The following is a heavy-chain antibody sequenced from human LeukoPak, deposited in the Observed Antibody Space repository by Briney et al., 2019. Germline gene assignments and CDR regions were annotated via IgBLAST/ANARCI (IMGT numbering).Heavy chain of an antibody. CDR3: ARDRTRKTYYHGSGVLYS. Sequence: GASVKVSCKASGYTFTTYGINWVRQAPGQGLEWMGWISGYSGNTNYAQNLQGRVTMATDTSTSTAYMELRSLRSDDTAVYYCARDRTRKTYYHGSGVLYSWGQGALVTVSS. D-gene: IGHD3-10*01. J-gene: IGHJ5*02. V-gene: IGHV1-18*01. CDR1: GYTFTTYG. CDR2: ISGYSGNT.